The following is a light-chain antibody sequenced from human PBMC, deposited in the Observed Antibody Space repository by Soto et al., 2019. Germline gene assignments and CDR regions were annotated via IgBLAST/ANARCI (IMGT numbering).Light chain of an antibody. J-gene: IGKJ1*01. CDR1: QSVSSN. CDR2: GAS. Sequence: EIVMTQSPATLSVSPGERATLSCRASQSVSSNLAWYQQKPGQAPRLLIYGASTRATGIRARYSGSGSGTEFTLTISSLKSEDFAVYYCQHYNNRPRTFGQGTKVEIK. CDR3: QHYNNRPRT. V-gene: IGKV3-15*01.